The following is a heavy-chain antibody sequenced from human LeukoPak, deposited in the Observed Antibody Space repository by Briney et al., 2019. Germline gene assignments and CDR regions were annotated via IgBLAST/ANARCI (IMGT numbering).Heavy chain of an antibody. CDR2: IVPIIGTA. J-gene: IGHJ4*02. CDR3: ARDQRPSCLGGICYSGDY. V-gene: IGHV1-69*01. CDR1: GGTFHSYI. D-gene: IGHD2-15*01. Sequence: GSSVEVSCKASGGTFHSYIVTWVRQAPGQGLEWMGGIVPIIGTANYAQKFQGRITITADDSTSTAYMELRSLRSEDTAIYYCARDQRPSCLGGICYSGDYWGQGTLVTVTS.